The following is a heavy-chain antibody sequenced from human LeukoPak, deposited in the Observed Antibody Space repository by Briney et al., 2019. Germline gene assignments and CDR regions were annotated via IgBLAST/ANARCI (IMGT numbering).Heavy chain of an antibody. CDR3: ARRLTQYDCFDP. CDR1: GVSVSSSLYY. Sequence: SETLSLTCTVSGVSVSSSLYYWSWIRRPPGKGLEWIGYVYFSGSTKYNPSLESRVTISVDTSKNQFSLKLNSVTAADTAVYYCARRLTQYDCFDPWGQGILVTVSS. V-gene: IGHV4-61*01. D-gene: IGHD2-2*01. CDR2: VYFSGST. J-gene: IGHJ5*02.